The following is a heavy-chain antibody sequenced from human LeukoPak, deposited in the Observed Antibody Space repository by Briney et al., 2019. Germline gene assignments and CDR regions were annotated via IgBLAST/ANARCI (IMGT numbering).Heavy chain of an antibody. D-gene: IGHD6-13*01. CDR3: ARGGAAALEYYFDY. J-gene: IGHJ4*02. Sequence: GSSVKVSCKASGGTFSSYAISWVRQAPGQGLEWMGRIIPILGIANYAQKFQGRVTITADKSTSTAYMEPSSLRSEDTAVYYCARGGAAALEYYFDYWGQGTLVTVSS. V-gene: IGHV1-69*04. CDR1: GGTFSSYA. CDR2: IIPILGIA.